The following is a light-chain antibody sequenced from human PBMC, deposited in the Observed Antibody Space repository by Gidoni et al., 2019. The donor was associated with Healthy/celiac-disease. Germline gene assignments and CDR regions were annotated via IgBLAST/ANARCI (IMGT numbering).Light chain of an antibody. CDR3: MQGTHWLFT. V-gene: IGKV2-30*01. CDR1: TSRVYSVGNSC. Sequence: VSSGQPASRSCMSRTSRVYSVGNSCLTWFQQRPGQSPKRLIYKVSSLDSGVPDRFSGSGSGTDFTLKISRVEAEDVGVYYCMQGTHWLFTFGQGTRLEIK. J-gene: IGKJ5*01. CDR2: KVS.